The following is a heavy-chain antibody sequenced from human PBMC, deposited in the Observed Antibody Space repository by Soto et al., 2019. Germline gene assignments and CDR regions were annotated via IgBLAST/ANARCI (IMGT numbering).Heavy chain of an antibody. Sequence: GGSLRLSCAASGFTFSDYYMSWIRQAPGKGLEWVSYISSSGSTIYYADSVKGRFTISRDNAKNSLYLQMNSLRAEDTAVYYCARDCLYYYDSSGYYYYYYGMDVWGQGTTVTVSS. CDR3: ARDCLYYYDSSGYYYYYYGMDV. V-gene: IGHV3-11*01. CDR2: ISSSGSTI. CDR1: GFTFSDYY. D-gene: IGHD3-22*01. J-gene: IGHJ6*02.